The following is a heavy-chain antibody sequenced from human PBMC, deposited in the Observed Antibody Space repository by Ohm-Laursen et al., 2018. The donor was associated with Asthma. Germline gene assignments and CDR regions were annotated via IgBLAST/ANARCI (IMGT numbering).Heavy chain of an antibody. J-gene: IGHJ6*02. Sequence: SLRLSCTASGFTFSSYGMHWVRQAPGKGLEWVAVISYDGSNKYYADSVKGRFTISRDNSKNTLYLQMNSLRAEDTAVYYCARDSGYDSSGYQYYYYGMDVWGQGTTVTVSS. CDR3: ARDSGYDSSGYQYYYYGMDV. CDR1: GFTFSSYG. D-gene: IGHD3-22*01. CDR2: ISYDGSNK. V-gene: IGHV3-30*03.